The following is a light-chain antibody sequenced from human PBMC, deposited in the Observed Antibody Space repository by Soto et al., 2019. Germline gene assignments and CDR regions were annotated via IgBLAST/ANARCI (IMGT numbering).Light chain of an antibody. CDR3: SSYAASNNFYFV. V-gene: IGLV2-8*01. CDR1: SSDVGGYNY. J-gene: IGLJ3*02. Sequence: QYALTQPPSASGSPGQSVTISCTGTSSDVGGYNYVSWYQQYPGRAHKLMIYEVTKRPSGVPDRFSGSKSGNTASLTVSGLQAEDEADYYCSSYAASNNFYFVFGGGTKVTVL. CDR2: EVT.